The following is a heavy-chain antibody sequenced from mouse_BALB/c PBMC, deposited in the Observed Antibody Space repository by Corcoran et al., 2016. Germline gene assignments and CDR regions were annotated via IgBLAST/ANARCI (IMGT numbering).Heavy chain of an antibody. CDR1: GYTFPNYG. J-gene: IGHJ4*01. CDR3: AREHYAMDY. Sequence: QIQLVQSGPELKKPGETVKISCKASGYTFPNYGMNWVKQAPGKGLKRMGWINTYTGEPTYADDFKGRFAFSLDTSASTASLQINNLKNEDTATYFCAREHYAMDYWGQGTPVTVSS. V-gene: IGHV9-3-1*01. CDR2: INTYTGEP.